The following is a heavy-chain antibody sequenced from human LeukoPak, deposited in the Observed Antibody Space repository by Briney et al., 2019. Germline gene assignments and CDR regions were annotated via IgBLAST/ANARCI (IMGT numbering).Heavy chain of an antibody. CDR2: MNPNSGNT. D-gene: IGHD3-10*01. CDR1: GYTFTSYD. V-gene: IGHV1-8*03. Sequence: ASVKVSCKASGYTFTSYDINWVRQATGQGLEWMGWMNPNSGNTGYAQKFQGRVTITRNTSISTAYMELSSLRSEDTAVYYCARATYYYGSGSYGDWFDTWGQGTLVTVSS. J-gene: IGHJ5*02. CDR3: ARATYYYGSGSYGDWFDT.